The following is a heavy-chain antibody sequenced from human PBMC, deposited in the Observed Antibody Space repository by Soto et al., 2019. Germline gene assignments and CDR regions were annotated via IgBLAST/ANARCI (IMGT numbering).Heavy chain of an antibody. V-gene: IGHV1-2*02. CDR2: INPNSGGT. J-gene: IGHJ5*02. Sequence: ASGKVCYKASGYSFTCYYMHWVRQAPGQGLEWMGWINPNSGGTNYAQKFQGRVTMTRDTSISTAYMELRRLRSDETAVYYCAVAVAGTGWFATWGQGTLVIVYS. D-gene: IGHD6-19*01. CDR3: AVAVAGTGWFAT. CDR1: GYSFTCYY.